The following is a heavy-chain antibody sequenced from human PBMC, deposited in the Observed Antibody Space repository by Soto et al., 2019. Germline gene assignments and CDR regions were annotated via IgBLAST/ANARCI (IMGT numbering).Heavy chain of an antibody. Sequence: AVYGGSFSGYYWSWIRQPPGKGLEWIGEINHSGSTNYNPSLKSRVTISVDTSKNQFSLKLSSVTAADTAVYYCVGGSSGWSYYYYGMDVWGQGTTVTVSS. CDR3: VGGSSGWSYYYYGMDV. D-gene: IGHD6-13*01. CDR2: INHSGST. J-gene: IGHJ6*02. CDR1: GGSFSGYY. V-gene: IGHV4-34*01.